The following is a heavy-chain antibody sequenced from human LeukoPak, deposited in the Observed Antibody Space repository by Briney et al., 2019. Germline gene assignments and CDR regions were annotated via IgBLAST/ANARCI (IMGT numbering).Heavy chain of an antibody. CDR3: ARGRIAAAGPGLDY. D-gene: IGHD6-13*01. J-gene: IGHJ4*02. V-gene: IGHV4-34*01. CDR1: VGSFSGYY. Sequence: SETLSLTCAVYVGSFSGYYWSWIRQPPGKGLEWIGEINHSGSTNYNPSLKSRVTISVDTSKNQFSLKLSSVTAADTAVYYCARGRIAAAGPGLDYWGQGTLVTVSS. CDR2: INHSGST.